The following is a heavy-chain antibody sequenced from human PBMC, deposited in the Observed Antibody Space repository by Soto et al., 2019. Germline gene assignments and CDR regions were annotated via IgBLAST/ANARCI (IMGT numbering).Heavy chain of an antibody. Sequence: ASVKVSCKASGYTSTGYYMHWVRQAPGQGLEWMGWINPNSGGTNYAQKFQGWVTMTRDTSISTAYMELSRLRSDDTAVYYCARGVLEDYYGMDVWGQGTTVTVSS. D-gene: IGHD1-1*01. CDR3: ARGVLEDYYGMDV. CDR1: GYTSTGYY. CDR2: INPNSGGT. J-gene: IGHJ6*02. V-gene: IGHV1-2*04.